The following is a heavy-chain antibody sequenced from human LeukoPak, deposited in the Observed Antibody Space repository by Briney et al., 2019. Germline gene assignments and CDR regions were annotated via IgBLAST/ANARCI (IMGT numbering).Heavy chain of an antibody. CDR1: AGSFSDYY. J-gene: IGHJ3*02. CDR3: ARNSIQLWPKRYSAFDI. Sequence: SETLSLTCAAYAGSFSDYYWSWIRQPPGKGLEWIGEINHSGSTNYNPSLKSRVTISVDTSKNQFSLKLSSVTAADTAVYYCARNSIQLWPKRYSAFDIWGQGTMVTVSS. CDR2: INHSGST. D-gene: IGHD5-18*01. V-gene: IGHV4-34*01.